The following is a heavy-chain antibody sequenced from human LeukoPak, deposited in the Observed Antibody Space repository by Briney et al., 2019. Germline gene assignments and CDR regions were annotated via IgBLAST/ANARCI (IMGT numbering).Heavy chain of an antibody. CDR1: GYSFTSYW. J-gene: IGHJ4*02. V-gene: IGHV5-51*01. Sequence: GESLKISRKGSGYSFTSYWIAWVRQMPGKGLEWMGIIFPGDSDTRYSPSFQGQVTISADKSISTAYLQWSSLKASDTAMYYCARFVDTSMLNAGFDYWGQGTLVTVSS. D-gene: IGHD5-18*01. CDR2: IFPGDSDT. CDR3: ARFVDTSMLNAGFDY.